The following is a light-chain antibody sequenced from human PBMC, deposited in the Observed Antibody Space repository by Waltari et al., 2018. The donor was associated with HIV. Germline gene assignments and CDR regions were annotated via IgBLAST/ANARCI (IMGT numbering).Light chain of an antibody. Sequence: QSALTQPPSASGSPGQSVTISCTGTSSDAGGYNYVSWYQQHPGKAPKLMIYEVSKRPSGVPDRFFGSKSGNTASLTVSGLQAEDEADYYCSSYAGSNNNYVFGTGTKVTVL. J-gene: IGLJ1*01. V-gene: IGLV2-8*01. CDR2: EVS. CDR1: SSDAGGYNY. CDR3: SSYAGSNNNYV.